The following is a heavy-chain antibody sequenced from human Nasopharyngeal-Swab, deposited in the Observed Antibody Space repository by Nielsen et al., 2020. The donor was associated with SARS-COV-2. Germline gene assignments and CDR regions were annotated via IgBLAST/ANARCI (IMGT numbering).Heavy chain of an antibody. J-gene: IGHJ6*02. CDR2: INPSGGST. V-gene: IGHV1-46*01. Sequence: WVRQAPRQGLEWMGIINPSGGSTSYAQKFQGRVTMTRDTSTSTVYMELSSLRSEDTAVYYCARGAYYGSGSYFHYYYGMDVWGQGTTVTVSS. CDR3: ARGAYYGSGSYFHYYYGMDV. D-gene: IGHD3-10*01.